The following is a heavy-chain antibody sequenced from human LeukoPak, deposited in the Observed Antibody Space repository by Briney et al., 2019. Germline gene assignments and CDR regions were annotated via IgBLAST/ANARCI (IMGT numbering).Heavy chain of an antibody. CDR2: SSAYNDIT. V-gene: IGHV3-23*01. D-gene: IGHD3-16*01. CDR3: ARGRPAYTPFDY. J-gene: IGHJ4*02. CDR1: GFTFSNYA. Sequence: PGGSLRLSCAASGFTFSNYAMSWVRQAPGKGLEWVSFSSAYNDITYYADSVKGRFTISRDNSKSTLYLQMTSLRAEDTALYYCARGRPAYTPFDYWGQGTLVTVSS.